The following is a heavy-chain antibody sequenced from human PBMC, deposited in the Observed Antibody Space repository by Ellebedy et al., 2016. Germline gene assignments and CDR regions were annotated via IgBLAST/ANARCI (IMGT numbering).Heavy chain of an antibody. CDR1: GFTFSTSW. D-gene: IGHD7-27*01. CDR3: ARDGSSGSFDY. CDR2: IGGDSSSK. Sequence: GGSLRLXXVASGFTFSTSWMHWVRLAPGKGLEWASFIGGDSSSKQYADSVKGRFTISRDNAKNSLYLQMNSLRDEDTAFYYCARDGSSGSFDYWGQGTLVTVSS. J-gene: IGHJ4*02. V-gene: IGHV3-48*02.